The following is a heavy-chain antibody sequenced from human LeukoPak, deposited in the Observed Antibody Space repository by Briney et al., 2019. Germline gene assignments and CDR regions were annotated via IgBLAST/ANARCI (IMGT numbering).Heavy chain of an antibody. V-gene: IGHV1-69*13. CDR2: IIPIFGTA. Sequence: SVKVSCKASGGTFSSYAISWVRQAPGQGLEWMGGIIPIFGTANYAQKFQGRVTITADESTSTAYMELSSLRSEDTDVYYCARVITASHYYYYGMDVWGQGTTVTVSS. D-gene: IGHD1-14*01. CDR1: GGTFSSYA. CDR3: ARVITASHYYYYGMDV. J-gene: IGHJ6*02.